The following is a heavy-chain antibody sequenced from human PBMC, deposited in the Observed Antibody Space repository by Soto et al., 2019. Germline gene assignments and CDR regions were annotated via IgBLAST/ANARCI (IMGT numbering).Heavy chain of an antibody. Sequence: HGESLKISCKGSGYSFTSYWIGWVRQMPGKGLEWMGIIYPGDSDTRYSPSFQGQVTISADKSISTAYLQWSSLKASDTAMYYCARHVELTYYYYSGMDVCGPGTTATVSS. CDR2: IYPGDSDT. CDR1: GYSFTSYW. D-gene: IGHD1-26*01. V-gene: IGHV5-51*01. CDR3: ARHVELTYYYYSGMDV. J-gene: IGHJ6*02.